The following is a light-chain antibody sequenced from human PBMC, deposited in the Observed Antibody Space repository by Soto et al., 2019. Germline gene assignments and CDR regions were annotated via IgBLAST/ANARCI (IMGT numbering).Light chain of an antibody. J-gene: IGKJ1*01. Sequence: EIVMTQSPATLSVSPGERATLSCRASQSVSTNLAWYQQKPGQAPRLLSFGASTRATDVPARFSGSGSGTEFTPTISTLQSEDCALYYCLQNNSWPRTFGQGTRLEV. CDR2: GAS. CDR1: QSVSTN. CDR3: LQNNSWPRT. V-gene: IGKV3-15*01.